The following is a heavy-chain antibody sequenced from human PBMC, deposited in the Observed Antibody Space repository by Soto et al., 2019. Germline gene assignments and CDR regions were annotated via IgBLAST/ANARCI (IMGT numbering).Heavy chain of an antibody. CDR3: ERDWAAAGPVDY. CDR1: GYTFTSYG. V-gene: IGHV1-18*01. CDR2: ISAYNGNT. J-gene: IGHJ4*02. D-gene: IGHD6-13*01. Sequence: QVQLVQSGAEVKKPGASVKVSCKASGYTFTSYGISWVRQAPGQGLEWMGWISAYNGNTNYAQKLQGRVTMTTDTSTGTAYMELRSQRSDDTAVYYCERDWAAAGPVDYWGQGTLVTVSS.